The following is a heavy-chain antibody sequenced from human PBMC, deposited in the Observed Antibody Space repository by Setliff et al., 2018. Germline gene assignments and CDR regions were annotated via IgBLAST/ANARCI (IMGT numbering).Heavy chain of an antibody. CDR1: GGSVSDSTYY. J-gene: IGHJ4*02. Sequence: PSETLSLTCAAYGGSVSDSTYYWGWVRQPPGKGLEWIGSIYYSGSTYYNPSLRSRVTMSVDTSKNQFSLRLTSVTAADTAVYYCARDRTFYGSGTYTRWFDYWGQGTLVTVSS. CDR2: IYYSGST. CDR3: ARDRTFYGSGTYTRWFDY. V-gene: IGHV4-39*07. D-gene: IGHD3-10*01.